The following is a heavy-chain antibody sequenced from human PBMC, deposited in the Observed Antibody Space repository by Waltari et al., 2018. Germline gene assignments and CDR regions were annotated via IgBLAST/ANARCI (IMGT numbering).Heavy chain of an antibody. CDR1: GYTFTGYY. J-gene: IGHJ1*01. V-gene: IGHV1-2*06. CDR2: INPNSGGT. CDR3: ARASYCSGGSCYGKDFQH. Sequence: QVQLVQSGAEVKKPGASVKVSCKASGYTFTGYYMHWVRQAPGQGLEWMGRINPNSGGTNYAQKFQGRVTMTRDTSISTAYMELSRLRSDDTAVYYCARASYCSGGSCYGKDFQHWGQGTLVTVSS. D-gene: IGHD2-15*01.